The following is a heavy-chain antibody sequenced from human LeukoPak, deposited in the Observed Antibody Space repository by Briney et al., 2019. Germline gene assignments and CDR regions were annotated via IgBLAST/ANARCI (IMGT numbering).Heavy chain of an antibody. CDR2: IYYSGST. Sequence: SETLSLSCTVSGGSISCYYWSWIRPPPGKGLEWIGYIYYSGSTNYNPSLKSRVTISVDTSKNQFSLKRSSVTAADTAVYYCPKVRVDIVAFDYWGQGTLVTVSS. D-gene: IGHD5-12*01. CDR1: GGSISCYY. CDR3: PKVRVDIVAFDY. V-gene: IGHV4-59*01. J-gene: IGHJ4*02.